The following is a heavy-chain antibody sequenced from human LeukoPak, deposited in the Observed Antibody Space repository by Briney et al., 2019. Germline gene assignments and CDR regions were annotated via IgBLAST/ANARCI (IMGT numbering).Heavy chain of an antibody. Sequence: GGSLRLSWAASGFTFSSYEMNWVRQAPGKVLEWVSYISSSGSTIYYADSVKGRFTISRDNAKNSLYRQMDSLIAEDPAVYYCAELGITMIGGVWGKGTTVTISS. D-gene: IGHD3-10*02. J-gene: IGHJ6*04. CDR3: AELGITMIGGV. CDR1: GFTFSSYE. V-gene: IGHV3-48*03. CDR2: ISSSGSTI.